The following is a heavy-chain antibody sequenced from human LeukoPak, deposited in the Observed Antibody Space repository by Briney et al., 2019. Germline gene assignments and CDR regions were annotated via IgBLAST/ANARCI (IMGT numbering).Heavy chain of an antibody. CDR1: GYTFTGYY. D-gene: IGHD6-13*01. V-gene: IGHV1-2*02. CDR2: INPNSGGT. CDR3: ARDRSPVRKAAGPVTAFDP. Sequence: GASVKVSCKASGYTFTGYYMHWVRQAPGQGLEWMGWINPNSGGTNYAQKFQGRVTMTRDTSISTAYMELSRLRSDDTAVYYCARDRSPVRKAAGPVTAFDPWGQGTLVTVSS. J-gene: IGHJ5*02.